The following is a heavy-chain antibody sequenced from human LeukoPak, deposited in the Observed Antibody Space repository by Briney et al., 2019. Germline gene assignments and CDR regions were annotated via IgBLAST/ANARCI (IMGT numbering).Heavy chain of an antibody. Sequence: SETLSLTCTVSGYSISSGYYWGWIRQPPGKGLEWIGSIYRSGSTYYNPSLKSRVTISVDTSKNQFSLKLSFVTAADTAVYYCARVYYSNSYDYWYFDLWGRGTLVTVSS. CDR2: IYRSGST. J-gene: IGHJ2*01. V-gene: IGHV4-38-2*02. D-gene: IGHD6-13*01. CDR1: GYSISSGYY. CDR3: ARVYYSNSYDYWYFDL.